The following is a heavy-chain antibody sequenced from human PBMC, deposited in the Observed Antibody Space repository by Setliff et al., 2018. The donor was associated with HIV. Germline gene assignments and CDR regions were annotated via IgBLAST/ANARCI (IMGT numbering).Heavy chain of an antibody. CDR1: GFTFDGYG. J-gene: IGHJ4*02. CDR3: ARVSGVGYNGNAEEY. Sequence: GGSLRLSCAASGFTFDGYGMTWVRQVPGKGLEWVSGINWHGDTTAYADSVKGRFAISRDNAKNSLYLQMNSLRVEDTALYYCARVSGVGYNGNAEEYWGQGTLVTVSS. CDR2: INWHGDTT. V-gene: IGHV3-20*04. D-gene: IGHD1-1*01.